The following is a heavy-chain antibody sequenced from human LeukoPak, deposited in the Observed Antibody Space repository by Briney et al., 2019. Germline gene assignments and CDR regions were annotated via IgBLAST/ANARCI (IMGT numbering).Heavy chain of an antibody. Sequence: GGSLRLSCAASGFTFGSYGMHWVRQAPGKGLEWVAVISYDGSNKYYADSVKGRFTISRDNSKNTLYLQMNSLRAEDTALYYCAKIPIHYYDSSGYFASDKLILFDYWGQGTLVTVSS. CDR1: GFTFGSYG. J-gene: IGHJ4*02. CDR2: ISYDGSNK. D-gene: IGHD3-22*01. V-gene: IGHV3-30*18. CDR3: AKIPIHYYDSSGYFASDKLILFDY.